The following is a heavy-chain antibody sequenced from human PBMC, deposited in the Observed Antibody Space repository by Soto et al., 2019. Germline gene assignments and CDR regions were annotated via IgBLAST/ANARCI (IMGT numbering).Heavy chain of an antibody. CDR1: GGSTSSDDYY. J-gene: IGHJ6*02. Sequence: SETLSLTCSVSGGSTSSDDYYWSWIRQSPGKGLEWIGYIYYSGSTYYNPSLKSRVTMSIDTSKNQFSLKLRSVTAADAAVYFCAREYDYGSGSGGMDVWGQGTTVTVSS. V-gene: IGHV4-30-4*01. CDR2: IYYSGST. CDR3: AREYDYGSGSGGMDV. D-gene: IGHD3-10*01.